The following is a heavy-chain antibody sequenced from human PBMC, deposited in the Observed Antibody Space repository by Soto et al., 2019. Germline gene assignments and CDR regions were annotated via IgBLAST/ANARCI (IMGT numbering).Heavy chain of an antibody. CDR3: ATSRQDILTGYYTAILDY. Sequence: GESLKISCKGSGYSFTSYWIGWVSKMPGKGLEWMGIIYPGDSDTRYGPSFQGQVTISADKSISTAYLQWSSLKASDTAMYYCATSRQDILTGYYTAILDYWGQGTLVTVSS. D-gene: IGHD3-9*01. J-gene: IGHJ4*02. V-gene: IGHV5-51*01. CDR1: GYSFTSYW. CDR2: IYPGDSDT.